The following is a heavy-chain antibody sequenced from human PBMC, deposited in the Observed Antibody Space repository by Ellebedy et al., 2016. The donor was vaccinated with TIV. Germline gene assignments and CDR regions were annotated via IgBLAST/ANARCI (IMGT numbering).Heavy chain of an antibody. J-gene: IGHJ4*02. D-gene: IGHD6-19*01. V-gene: IGHV4-4*07. CDR1: GGSISSYY. CDR2: IYASGST. Sequence: MPSETLSLNCTVSGGSISSYYWSWIRQPAGKGLEWIGRIYASGSTNYNPSLKSRVTMSVDMSKNQFSLKLSSVTAADTAVYSCAGGYSSGWTDYWGQGTLVTVSS. CDR3: AGGYSSGWTDY.